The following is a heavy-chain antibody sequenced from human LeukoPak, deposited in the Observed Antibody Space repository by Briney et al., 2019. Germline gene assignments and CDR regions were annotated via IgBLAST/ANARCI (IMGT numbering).Heavy chain of an antibody. CDR1: GGSISSYY. J-gene: IGHJ6*02. Sequence: SETLSLTCTVSGGSISSYYWSWIRQPPGKGLEWIGYIYYSGSTNYNPSLKSRVTISVDTSKNQFSLKLSSVTAADTAVYYCARDRSSSRYYYYGMDVWGQGTTVTVSS. CDR3: ARDRSSSRYYYYGMDV. D-gene: IGHD6-6*01. V-gene: IGHV4-59*12. CDR2: IYYSGST.